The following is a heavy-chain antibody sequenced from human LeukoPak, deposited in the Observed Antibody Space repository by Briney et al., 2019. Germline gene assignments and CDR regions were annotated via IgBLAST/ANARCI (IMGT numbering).Heavy chain of an antibody. CDR2: INWNGGST. V-gene: IGHV3-20*04. CDR1: GFTVSSNY. J-gene: IGHJ6*03. Sequence: GGSLRLSCAASGFTVSSNYMSWVRQPPGKGLEWVSGINWNGGSTGYADSVKGRFTISRDNAKNSLYLQMNSLRAEDTALYYCARGHVGSGSYYMDVWGKGTTVTVSS. CDR3: ARGHVGSGSYYMDV. D-gene: IGHD1-26*01.